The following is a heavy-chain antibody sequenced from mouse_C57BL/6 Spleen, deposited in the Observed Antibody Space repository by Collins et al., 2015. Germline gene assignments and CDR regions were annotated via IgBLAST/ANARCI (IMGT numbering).Heavy chain of an antibody. CDR2: IWSGGST. D-gene: IGHD2-12*01. V-gene: IGHV2-2*02. CDR1: GFSLTSYG. Sequence: QVQLKQSGPGLVQPSQSLSITCTVFGFSLTSYGVHWVRQSPGKGLEWLGVIWSGGSTDYNAAFISRLSISKDNSKSQVFFKMNSLQANDTAIYYCARRYRGYYYAMDYWGQGTSVTVSS. J-gene: IGHJ4*01. CDR3: ARRYRGYYYAMDY.